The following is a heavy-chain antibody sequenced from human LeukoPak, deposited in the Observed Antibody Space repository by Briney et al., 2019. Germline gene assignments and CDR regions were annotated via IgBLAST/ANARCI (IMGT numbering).Heavy chain of an antibody. J-gene: IGHJ3*02. CDR2: IYTSGST. CDR1: GGSISSTNYY. Sequence: PSETLSLTCTVSGGSISSTNYYWSWIRQPAGKGLEWIGRIYTSGSTNYKPSLKSRVTMSVDTSKNQFSLKLSSVTAADTAVYYCASTITYPDNAFDIWGQGTVVTVSS. V-gene: IGHV4-61*02. D-gene: IGHD5-12*01. CDR3: ASTITYPDNAFDI.